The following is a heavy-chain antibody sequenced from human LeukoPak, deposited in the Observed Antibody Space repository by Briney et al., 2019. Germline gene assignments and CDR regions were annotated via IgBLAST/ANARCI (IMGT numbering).Heavy chain of an antibody. CDR1: GGSISSYY. D-gene: IGHD3-9*01. CDR2: IYYSGST. CDR3: ARHMGYDILTGYNKEDAFDI. Sequence: SETLSLTCTVSGGSISSYYWSWIRQPPGKGLEWIGYIYYSGSTNYNPSLKSRVTISVDTSKNQFSLKLSSVTAADTAVYYCARHMGYDILTGYNKEDAFDIWGQGTVVTVSS. V-gene: IGHV4-59*08. J-gene: IGHJ3*02.